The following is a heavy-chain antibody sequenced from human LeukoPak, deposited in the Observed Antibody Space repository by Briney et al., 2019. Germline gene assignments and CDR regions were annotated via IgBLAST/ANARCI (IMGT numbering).Heavy chain of an antibody. Sequence: GGSLRLSCAASGLTFSNYAMSWVRQAPGKGLEWVSGISGGGGTIDYVDSVKGRFTISRDNSKNTLYLQMNSLRAEDTAVYRCAKCCYGDYRCHYYMDVWGKGTTVTVSS. CDR3: AKCCYGDYRCHYYMDV. V-gene: IGHV3-23*01. J-gene: IGHJ6*03. D-gene: IGHD4-17*01. CDR1: GLTFSNYA. CDR2: ISGGGGTI.